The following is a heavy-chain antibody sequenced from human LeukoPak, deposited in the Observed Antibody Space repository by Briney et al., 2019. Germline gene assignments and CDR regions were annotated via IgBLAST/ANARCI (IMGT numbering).Heavy chain of an antibody. J-gene: IGHJ4*02. D-gene: IGHD2-2*01. CDR3: ARVPPSAHQMLSSDY. CDR2: ISADNGET. CDR1: GYSFTNYG. Sequence: GASVMVSCKASGYSFTNYGISWGRQAPGQGLEWMAWISADNGETRYAQNLQGRVTMTTDTSTSTAYMEPRSLRSDDAAVYYCARVPPSAHQMLSSDYWGQGTQVTVSS. V-gene: IGHV1-18*04.